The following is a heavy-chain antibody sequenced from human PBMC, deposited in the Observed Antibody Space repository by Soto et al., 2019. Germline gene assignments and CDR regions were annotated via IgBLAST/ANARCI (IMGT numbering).Heavy chain of an antibody. CDR1: RLNFRSHL. Sequence: GGALGLSCAASRLNFRSHLMQWVRQAPGKGLVWVSWINSDGSSTSYADSVKGRFTISRDNAKNTLYLQMNSLRAEDTAVYYCASGGSSLNFDSWGQGTLVTVSS. CDR3: ASGGSSLNFDS. CDR2: INSDGSST. V-gene: IGHV3-74*01. J-gene: IGHJ4*02. D-gene: IGHD6-6*01.